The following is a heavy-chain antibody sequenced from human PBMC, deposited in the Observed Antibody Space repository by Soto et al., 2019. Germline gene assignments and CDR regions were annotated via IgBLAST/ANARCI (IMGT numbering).Heavy chain of an antibody. CDR1: GYSFTSYW. Sequence: GESLKISCKGSGYSFTSYWIGWVRQMPGKGLEWMGIIYPGDSDTRYSPSFQGQVTISADKSISTAYLQWSSLKASDTAMYYCARHIWVDPTIFGGDDYYYYGMDVWGQGTTVTVSS. CDR3: ARHIWVDPTIFGGDDYYYYGMDV. D-gene: IGHD3-3*01. V-gene: IGHV5-51*01. J-gene: IGHJ6*02. CDR2: IYPGDSDT.